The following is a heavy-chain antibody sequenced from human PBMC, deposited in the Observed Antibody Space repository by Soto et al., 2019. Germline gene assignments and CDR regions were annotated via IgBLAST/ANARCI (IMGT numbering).Heavy chain of an antibody. CDR2: TYYKYKWYY. Sequence: PSQTLSLTCAISGDSVSSNHATWDWIRQSPSRDLEWLGRTYYKYKWYYDYALSVKRRININPDTSNNQHSLKLNSVTPDDTNVYDCARFGSGWWFDYWGQGTLGTVSS. D-gene: IGHD6-19*01. CDR1: GDSVSSNHAT. V-gene: IGHV6-1*01. J-gene: IGHJ4*02. CDR3: ARFGSGWWFDY.